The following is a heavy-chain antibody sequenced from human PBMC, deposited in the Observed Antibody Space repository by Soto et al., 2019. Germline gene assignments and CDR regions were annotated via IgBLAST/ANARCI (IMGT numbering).Heavy chain of an antibody. Sequence: QVHLVQSGAEVKKPGASVKVSCMASGYTFTNYYIHWFRQAPGQGLEWLGILRPRTGDTAYAQRFRGRITMTTDTSTGTVYRELANLSSDDTAVYYCAREPNESFQFDFGGQGTQVTVSS. J-gene: IGHJ4*02. CDR2: LRPRTGDT. CDR1: GYTFTNYY. V-gene: IGHV1-46*01. CDR3: AREPNESFQFDF.